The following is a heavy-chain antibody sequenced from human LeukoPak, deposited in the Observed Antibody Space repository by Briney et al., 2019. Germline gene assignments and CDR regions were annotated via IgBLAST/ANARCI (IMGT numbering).Heavy chain of an antibody. V-gene: IGHV4-59*01. CDR2: IYYNGST. CDR1: GGSISSYY. J-gene: IGHJ5*02. Sequence: PSETLSLTCTVSGGSISSYYWSWIRQPPGKGLEWIGYIYYNGSTNYNPSLKSRVTISVDTSKNQFSLKLSSVTAADTAVYYCARAAAGTTWFDPWGQGTLVTVSS. CDR3: ARAAAGTTWFDP. D-gene: IGHD1-7*01.